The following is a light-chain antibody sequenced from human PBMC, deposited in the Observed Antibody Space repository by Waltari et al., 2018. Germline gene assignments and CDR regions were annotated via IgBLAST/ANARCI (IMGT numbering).Light chain of an antibody. CDR1: QSLLDRNGYSY. CDR3: MQTRQSPQT. V-gene: IGKV2-28*01. CDR2: LAS. J-gene: IGKJ1*01. Sequence: DVVMTQSPLSLAVTPGEPASMSCRSNQSLLDRNGYSYLDWYLQRPGQSPQLRIYLASPRASGVPGRFSGSGSGEAFTLKISRVEAEDVGVYYCMQTRQSPQTFGQGTKVDIK.